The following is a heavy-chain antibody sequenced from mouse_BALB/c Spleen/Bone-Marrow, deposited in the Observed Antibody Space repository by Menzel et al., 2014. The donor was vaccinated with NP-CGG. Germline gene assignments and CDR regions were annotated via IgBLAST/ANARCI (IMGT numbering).Heavy chain of an antibody. CDR1: GYAFTNYL. D-gene: IGHD1-1*01. CDR2: INPGGGGT. J-gene: IGHJ2*01. Sequence: QVQLQQSGAELVRPGTSVKVSCKASGYAFTNYLIEWVKQRPGQGLEWIGVINPGGGGTNYNEKFKGKATLTADKSSSTAYMQFSSLTSDNSAVYFCARSYYGSPYFDYWGQGTTLTVSS. V-gene: IGHV1-54*01. CDR3: ARSYYGSPYFDY.